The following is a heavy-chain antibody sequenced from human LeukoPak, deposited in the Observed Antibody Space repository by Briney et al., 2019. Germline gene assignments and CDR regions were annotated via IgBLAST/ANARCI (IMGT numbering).Heavy chain of an antibody. CDR2: IFYSGST. Sequence: SETLSLTCAVYGGSFRDYSWSWIRQPPGKGLEWIGNIFYSGSTYYSPSLKSRVTISLDTSRNQFSLKLNSVTAADTAVYYCAKSNGYGLVDIWGQGTMVTVSS. CDR3: AKSNGYGLVDI. V-gene: IGHV4-34*12. D-gene: IGHD3-10*01. J-gene: IGHJ3*02. CDR1: GGSFRDYS.